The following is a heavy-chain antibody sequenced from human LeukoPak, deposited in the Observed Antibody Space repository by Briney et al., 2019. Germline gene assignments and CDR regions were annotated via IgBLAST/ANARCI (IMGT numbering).Heavy chain of an antibody. CDR2: ISGSGGTT. CDR3: AKDPSDFLVDC. J-gene: IGHJ4*02. D-gene: IGHD2-21*02. CDR1: GFIFSRHA. V-gene: IGHV3-23*01. Sequence: SGGSLRLSCAASGFIFSRHAMSWVRQAPGKGLQWVAAISGSGGTTYYADSVKGRFTISRDNSKNTVYLQLSSLRAEDTAVYYCAKDPSDFLVDCWGQGTLVTVSS.